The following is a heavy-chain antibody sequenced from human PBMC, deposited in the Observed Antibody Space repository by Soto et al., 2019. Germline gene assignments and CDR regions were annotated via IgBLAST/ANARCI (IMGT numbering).Heavy chain of an antibody. CDR2: IYYSGST. CDR1: GGSISSGDYY. J-gene: IGHJ5*02. D-gene: IGHD6-13*01. CDR3: ARATPGDIAAAGTWFDP. V-gene: IGHV4-30-4*01. Sequence: QVQLQESGPGLVKPSQTLSLTCTVSGGSISSGDYYWSWIRQPPGKGLEWIGYIYYSGSTYYNPSLKGRVTISVDTSKNQFSLKLSSVTAADTAVYYCARATPGDIAAAGTWFDPWGQGTLVTVSS.